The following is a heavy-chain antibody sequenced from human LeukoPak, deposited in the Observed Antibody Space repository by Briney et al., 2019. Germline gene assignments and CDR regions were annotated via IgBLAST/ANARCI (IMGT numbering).Heavy chain of an antibody. CDR2: IFYSGST. J-gene: IGHJ5*02. CDR1: GASISSSTDY. V-gene: IGHV4-39*01. Sequence: SETLSLTCTVSGASISSSTDYWAWIRQPPGKGLEWIANIFYSGSTCYNPSLKSRVTISVDTSKNQFSLKLSSVTAADTSVYYCARLTYSNNWYFRRGLDNWFDPWGQGTLVTVSS. CDR3: ARLTYSNNWYFRRGLDNWFDP. D-gene: IGHD6-13*01.